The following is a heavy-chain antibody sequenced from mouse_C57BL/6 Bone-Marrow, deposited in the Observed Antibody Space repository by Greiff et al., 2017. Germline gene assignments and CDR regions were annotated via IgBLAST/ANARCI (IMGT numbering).Heavy chain of an antibody. J-gene: IGHJ3*01. CDR2: IDPSDSET. CDR1: GYTFTSYW. CDR3: DRQAWLRRGFAY. V-gene: IGHV1-52*01. D-gene: IGHD2-2*01. Sequence: QVQLQQPGAELVRPGSSVKLSCKASGYTFTSYWMHWVKQRPIQGLEWIGNIDPSDSETHYNQKFKDKATLTVDKSSSTAYMQLSSLTSEDSAVYYGDRQAWLRRGFAYWGQGTLVTVSA.